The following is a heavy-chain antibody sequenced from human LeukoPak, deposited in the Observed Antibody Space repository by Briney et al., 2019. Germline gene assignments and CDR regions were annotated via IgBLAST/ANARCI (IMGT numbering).Heavy chain of an antibody. Sequence: ASVNVSCKASGYTFTSYDINWVRQATGQGLEWMGWMNPNSGNTGYAQKFQGRITMTGNTSTSTAYMELSSLTSEDTAVYYCARGVTMIRGIIMGWFDPWGQGTLVTVSS. D-gene: IGHD3-10*01. CDR3: ARGVTMIRGIIMGWFDP. J-gene: IGHJ5*02. V-gene: IGHV1-8*01. CDR2: MNPNSGNT. CDR1: GYTFTSYD.